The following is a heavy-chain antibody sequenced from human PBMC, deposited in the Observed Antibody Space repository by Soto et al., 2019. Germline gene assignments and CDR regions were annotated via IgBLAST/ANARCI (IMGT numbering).Heavy chain of an antibody. V-gene: IGHV1-2*02. J-gene: IGHJ5*02. Sequence: QEEMVQSGAEVKKPGASVKVSCKTPGYSFSDFGMHWVRQAPGQGPEWMGWIHPNSGGTGYADKFQGRVTMTRDTSISTVYMELNRLTSDDTAVYYCARETHGDGNWRDPWGQGTLVTVSS. D-gene: IGHD4-17*01. CDR1: GYSFSDFG. CDR2: IHPNSGGT. CDR3: ARETHGDGNWRDP.